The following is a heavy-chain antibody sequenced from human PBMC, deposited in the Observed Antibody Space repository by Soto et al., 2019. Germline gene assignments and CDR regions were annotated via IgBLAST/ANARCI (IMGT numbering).Heavy chain of an antibody. CDR3: ARFYGDYGPFDY. CDR1: GGTFSSYT. J-gene: IGHJ4*02. CDR2: IIPILGIA. V-gene: IGHV1-69*02. Sequence: QVQLVQSGAEVKKPGSSVKVSCKASGGTFSSYTISWVRQAPGQGLEWMGRIIPILGIANYAQKFQGRVTIXAXXPTSTAYMELSSLRSEDTAVYYCARFYGDYGPFDYWGQGTLVTVSS. D-gene: IGHD4-17*01.